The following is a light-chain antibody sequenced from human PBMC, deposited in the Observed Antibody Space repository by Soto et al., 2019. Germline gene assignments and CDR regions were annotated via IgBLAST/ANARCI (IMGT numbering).Light chain of an antibody. CDR1: QSVSSN. V-gene: IGKV3D-15*01. J-gene: IGKJ3*01. CDR3: QQHNNWPPLT. Sequence: EIVMTQSPATLSVSPGERATLSCRAGQSVSSNLAWYQQKPGQAPRLLIYGASTRATGIPARFSGSGSGTEFTLTISSLQSEDFAVYYCQQHNNWPPLTFGPGTKVDIK. CDR2: GAS.